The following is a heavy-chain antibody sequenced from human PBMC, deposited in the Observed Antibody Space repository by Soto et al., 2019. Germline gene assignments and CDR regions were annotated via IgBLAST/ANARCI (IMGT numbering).Heavy chain of an antibody. Sequence: TGWSLRLSCAASGFTFSNYAMHWVRQAPGKGLEWVALTSYDGNNEYYTDSVKGRFTISRDNSKNTLFLQMNSPRPEDTAVYYCAKDKGVFNWATSYFDYWGQGALVTVSS. V-gene: IGHV3-30*18. CDR2: TSYDGNNE. J-gene: IGHJ4*02. CDR1: GFTFSNYA. D-gene: IGHD1-1*01. CDR3: AKDKGVFNWATSYFDY.